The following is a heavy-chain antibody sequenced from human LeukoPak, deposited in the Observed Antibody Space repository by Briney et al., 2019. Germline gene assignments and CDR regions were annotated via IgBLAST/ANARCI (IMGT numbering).Heavy chain of an antibody. V-gene: IGHV3-74*01. Sequence: PGGSLRLSCAASGFTFSSYWMHWVRQAPGKGLVWVSRINSDGSSTSYADSVKGRFTISRDNAKNTLHLQMNSLRAEDTAVYYCASSGVAGSGAFDIWGQGTMVTVSS. CDR1: GFTFSSYW. J-gene: IGHJ3*02. CDR3: ASSGVAGSGAFDI. CDR2: INSDGSST. D-gene: IGHD6-19*01.